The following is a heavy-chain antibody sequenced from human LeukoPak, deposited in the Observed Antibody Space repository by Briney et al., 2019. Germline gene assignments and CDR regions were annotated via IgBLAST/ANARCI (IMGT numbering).Heavy chain of an antibody. CDR1: GFTFSTYA. Sequence: SGGSLRLSCAASGFTFSTYAMHWVRQAPGRGLEWVAFIRYDGSNQYYADSVRGRFTISRDNSNNTLYLQANSLRPEDTAVYYRAKPLSNYDFWSGYKNWGQGTLVTISS. D-gene: IGHD3-3*01. V-gene: IGHV3-30*02. J-gene: IGHJ4*02. CDR2: IRYDGSNQ. CDR3: AKPLSNYDFWSGYKN.